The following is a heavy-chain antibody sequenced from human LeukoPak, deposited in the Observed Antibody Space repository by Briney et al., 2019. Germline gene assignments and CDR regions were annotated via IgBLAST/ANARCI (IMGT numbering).Heavy chain of an antibody. D-gene: IGHD3-9*01. V-gene: IGHV5-51*01. Sequence: GESLKISCKGSGYSFTSYWIGWVRQMPGKGLEWMGIIYPGDSDTRYSPSFQGQVTISADKSISTAYLQWSSLKASDTAMYYCARKCVDEILTGYYSMWFDPWGQGTLVTVSS. CDR3: ARKCVDEILTGYYSMWFDP. J-gene: IGHJ5*02. CDR2: IYPGDSDT. CDR1: GYSFTSYW.